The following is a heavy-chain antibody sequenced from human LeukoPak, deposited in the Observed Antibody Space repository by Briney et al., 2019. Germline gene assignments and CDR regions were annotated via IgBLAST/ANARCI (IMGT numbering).Heavy chain of an antibody. Sequence: GGSLRLSCTASGFTVSSFMVSWVRQAPGKGLEWVSVIYRGASTAYADSVKGRFTISRDNDQNKVLLQMNRLRGEDTAMYYCARVRSSGYFDYWGQGILVTVSS. V-gene: IGHV3-53*01. CDR1: GFTVSSFM. D-gene: IGHD3-22*01. CDR3: ARVRSSGYFDY. J-gene: IGHJ4*02. CDR2: IYRGAST.